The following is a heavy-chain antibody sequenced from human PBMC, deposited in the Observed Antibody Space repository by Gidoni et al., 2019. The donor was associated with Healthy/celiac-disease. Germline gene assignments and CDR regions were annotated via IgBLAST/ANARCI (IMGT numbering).Heavy chain of an antibody. CDR1: GFPLSSSR. Sequence: EVQLGESGGGLVQPGGSLRPSCAASGFPLSSSRMYWVRQAPGKGLEWVSSISSSGSSIYYADSVKGRITISRDNSKNALYLQMNSLRAEVSAEYYCARDRGQRAARQVDAFDIWGQGTMVTVPS. CDR3: ARDRGQRAARQVDAFDI. CDR2: ISSSGSSI. J-gene: IGHJ3*02. D-gene: IGHD6-6*01. V-gene: IGHV3-21*01.